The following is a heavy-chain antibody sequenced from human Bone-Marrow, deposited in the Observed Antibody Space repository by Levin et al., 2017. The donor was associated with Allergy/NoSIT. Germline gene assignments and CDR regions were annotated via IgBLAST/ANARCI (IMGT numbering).Heavy chain of an antibody. Sequence: PVASVKVSCQTSGDIFSGYAFSWVRQAPGQGLEWMGRIIPAIGQIDYAQNFQDRVTMTADKSTSTVYVQMNSLNIEDTAVYFCLKIGRNYQPDYWGRGTLVTVSS. CDR1: GDIFSGYA. J-gene: IGHJ4*02. CDR3: LKIGRNYQPDY. D-gene: IGHD1-1*01. V-gene: IGHV1-69*04. CDR2: IIPAIGQI.